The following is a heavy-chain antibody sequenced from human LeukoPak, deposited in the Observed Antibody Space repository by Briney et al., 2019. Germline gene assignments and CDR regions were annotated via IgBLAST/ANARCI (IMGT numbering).Heavy chain of an antibody. J-gene: IGHJ6*02. CDR1: GFTFSSYA. CDR2: ISYDGSNK. Sequence: GGSLRLSCAASGFTFSSYAMHWVRQAPGKGLEWVAVISYDGSNKYYADSVKGRFTISRDNSKNTLYLQMNSLRAEDTAVYYCAGHWTYYDDDYYGMDVWGQGATVTVSS. D-gene: IGHD3-22*01. V-gene: IGHV3-30-3*01. CDR3: AGHWTYYDDDYYGMDV.